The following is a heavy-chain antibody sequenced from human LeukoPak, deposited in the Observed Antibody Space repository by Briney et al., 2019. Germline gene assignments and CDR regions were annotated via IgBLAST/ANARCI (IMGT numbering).Heavy chain of an antibody. CDR2: ISAYNGNT. V-gene: IGHV1-18*01. CDR1: GYTFTSYG. J-gene: IGHJ4*02. D-gene: IGHD3-22*01. CDR3: ARGPLGGYDSSGYYFGHY. Sequence: GASVKVSCKASGYTFTSYGISWVRQAPGQGLEWMGWISAYNGNTNYAQKLQGRVTMTTDTSTSTAYMELRSLRSDDTAVYYCARGPLGGYDSSGYYFGHYWGQGTLVTVSS.